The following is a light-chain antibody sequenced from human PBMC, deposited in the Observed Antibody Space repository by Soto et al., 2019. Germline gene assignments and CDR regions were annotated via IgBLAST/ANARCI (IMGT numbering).Light chain of an antibody. CDR1: NSDVGAYSY. V-gene: IGLV2-14*03. CDR2: DVG. CDR3: SSYAGSNNFV. Sequence: QSALTQPASVSGSPGQSITISCTGTNSDVGAYSYVSWYQQYPGKAPKLLIYDVGARPSGISDRFSGSKSGNTASLTISGLQAEDEADYYCSSYAGSNNFVFGTGTKVTVL. J-gene: IGLJ1*01.